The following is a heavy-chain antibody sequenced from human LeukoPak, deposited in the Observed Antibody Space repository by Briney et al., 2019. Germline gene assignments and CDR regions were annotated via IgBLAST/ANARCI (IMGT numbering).Heavy chain of an antibody. CDR1: GFTFSSYW. D-gene: IGHD4-17*01. J-gene: IGHJ4*02. CDR2: INSDGSST. CDR3: ARGGDYGDYDLDY. V-gene: IGHV3-74*01. Sequence: GGSPRLSCAASGFTFSSYWMHWVRQAPGKGLVWVSRINSDGSSTSYADSVKGRFTISRDNAKNTLYLQMNSLRAEDTAVYYCARGGDYGDYDLDYWGQGTLVTVSS.